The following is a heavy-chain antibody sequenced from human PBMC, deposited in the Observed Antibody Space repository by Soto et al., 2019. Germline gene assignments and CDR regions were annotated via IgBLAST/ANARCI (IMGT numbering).Heavy chain of an antibody. J-gene: IGHJ4*02. D-gene: IGHD6-19*01. CDR2: ISYDGSNK. CDR1: GFTFSNYA. Sequence: QVQLVESGGGVVQPGRSLRLSCAASGFTFSNYAMHWVRQAPGKGLEWVAVISYDGSNKYYADSVKGRFTISRDNSKNTLYLQMSSLRVEDTAVYYCAQAFGSGWTPIDYWGQGTLVTVSS. CDR3: AQAFGSGWTPIDY. V-gene: IGHV3-30*18.